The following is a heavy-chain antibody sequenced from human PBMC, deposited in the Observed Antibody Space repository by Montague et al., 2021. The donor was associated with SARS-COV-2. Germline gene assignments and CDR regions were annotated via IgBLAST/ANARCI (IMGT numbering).Heavy chain of an antibody. V-gene: IGHV4-39*01. CDR1: GGSISSSSYY. J-gene: IGHJ6*03. CDR3: ARARQDVVVPALGIGAYYYYYYMDV. Sequence: SETLSLTCTVSGGSISSSSYYWGWIRQPPGKGLEWIGSIYYSGSTXYNPSLKSRVTISVDTSKNQFSLKLSSVTAADTAVYYCARARQDVVVPALGIGAYYYYYYMDVWGKGTTVTVSS. CDR2: IYYSGST. D-gene: IGHD2-2*01.